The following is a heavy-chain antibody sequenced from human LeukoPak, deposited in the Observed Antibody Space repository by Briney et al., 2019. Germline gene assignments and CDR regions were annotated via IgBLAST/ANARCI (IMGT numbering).Heavy chain of an antibody. Sequence: SETLSLTCTVSGGSITNNYWSWIRQPPGKGLECIGYIYYSGSTNYNPSLRSRVTISLDTSKIQFSLKLSSVTAADTAVYYCARAPSSGYHFDYWGQGTLVTVSS. CDR1: GGSITNNY. CDR3: ARAPSSGYHFDY. CDR2: IYYSGST. D-gene: IGHD3-22*01. J-gene: IGHJ4*02. V-gene: IGHV4-59*01.